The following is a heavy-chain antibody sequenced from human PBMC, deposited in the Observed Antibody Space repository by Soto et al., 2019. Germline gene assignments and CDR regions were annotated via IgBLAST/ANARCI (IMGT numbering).Heavy chain of an antibody. CDR3: ASFYGYNYGHSHH. D-gene: IGHD5-18*01. CDR1: GGSISSVGSY. CDR2: VYYNGHT. J-gene: IGHJ5*02. V-gene: IGHV4-39*01. Sequence: LPETLSLTCTVSGGSISSVGSYWGWIRQPPGKGLEWIGSVYYNGHTHYSPSLKSRVIISVDTSRNQFSLKLSFVTAADTALYYCASFYGYNYGHSHHWGQGALVTVSS.